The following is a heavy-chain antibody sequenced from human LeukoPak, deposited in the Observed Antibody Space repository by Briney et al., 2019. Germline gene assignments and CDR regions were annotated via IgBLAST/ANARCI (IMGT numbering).Heavy chain of an antibody. CDR1: GGTFSSYA. V-gene: IGHV1-69*05. D-gene: IGHD4-17*01. CDR3: ARGALYGDYAVDY. J-gene: IGHJ4*02. Sequence: ASVKVSCKASGGTFSSYAISWVRQAPGQGLEWMGRIIPIFGTANYAQKFQGRVTITTDESTSTAYMELSSLRSEDTAVYYCARGALYGDYAVDYWGLGTLVTVSS. CDR2: IIPIFGTA.